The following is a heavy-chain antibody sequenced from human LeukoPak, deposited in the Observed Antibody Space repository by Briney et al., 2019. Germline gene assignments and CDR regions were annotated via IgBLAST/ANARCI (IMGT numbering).Heavy chain of an antibody. CDR1: GFTFSSYS. CDR2: ISSSSSYI. Sequence: GGSLRLSCAASGFTFSSYSMNWVRQAPGKGLEWVSSISSSSSYIYYADSVKGRFTISRDNAKNSLYLQMNSLRAEDTAVYYCARGRTLGRYFDWFISPGMDVWGQGTTVTVSS. CDR3: ARGRTLGRYFDWFISPGMDV. J-gene: IGHJ6*02. D-gene: IGHD3-9*01. V-gene: IGHV3-21*01.